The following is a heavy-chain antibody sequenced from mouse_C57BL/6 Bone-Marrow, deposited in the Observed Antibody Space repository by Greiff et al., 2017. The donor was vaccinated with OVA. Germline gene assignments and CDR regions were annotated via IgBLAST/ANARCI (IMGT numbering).Heavy chain of an antibody. CDR2: ISYSGST. Sequence: EVKVVESGPGLVTAFQCLSLTCSVTGYSITRDYLNWIRKFPGNKLEYMGYISYSGSTYYNPSLQSRISITRDTSKNQYYLQLNSVTTEDTATYYCARSYWYFDDWGTGTTVTVSS. CDR3: ARSYWYFDD. J-gene: IGHJ1*03. CDR1: GYSITRDY. V-gene: IGHV3-8*01.